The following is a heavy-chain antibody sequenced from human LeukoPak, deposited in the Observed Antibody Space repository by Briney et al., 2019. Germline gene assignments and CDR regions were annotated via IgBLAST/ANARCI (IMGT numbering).Heavy chain of an antibody. CDR3: ARGALGYSSGWYGEYFQH. J-gene: IGHJ1*01. CDR1: GGTFSSYA. Sequence: SVTVSCKASGGTFSSYAISWVRQAPGQGLEWMGGIIPIFGTANYAQKFQGRVTITADESTSTAYMELSSLRSEDTAVYYCARGALGYSSGWYGEYFQHWGQGTLVTVSS. V-gene: IGHV1-69*13. D-gene: IGHD6-19*01. CDR2: IIPIFGTA.